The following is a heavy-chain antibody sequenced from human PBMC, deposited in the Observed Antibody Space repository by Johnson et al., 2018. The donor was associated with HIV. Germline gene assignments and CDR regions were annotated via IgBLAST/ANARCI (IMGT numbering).Heavy chain of an antibody. CDR2: MSYDGSKE. CDR3: ARDRFGSGRPNAFDM. CDR1: GFSLSDYA. J-gene: IGHJ3*02. D-gene: IGHD3-10*01. Sequence: QMLLVESGGGVVKPGRSLRLSCAASGFSLSDYAIHWVRQAPVKGLEWVGVMSYDGSKENYADSVKGRFPISRDNSKNTVYLQMNTLRPEDTAVYYCARDRFGSGRPNAFDMWGQGTMVTVSS. V-gene: IGHV3-30-3*01.